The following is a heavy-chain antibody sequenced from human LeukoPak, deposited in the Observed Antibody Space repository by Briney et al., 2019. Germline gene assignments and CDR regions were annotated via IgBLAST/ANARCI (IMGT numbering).Heavy chain of an antibody. D-gene: IGHD2-15*01. Sequence: GGSLRLSCVASGFTFSNFAMNWVRQAPGKRLEWVSSIIGRGVDTYHADSVQGRFTISRNNSKNTLYLQMNSLRVEDTAVYYCAKAPLSGCSGARCYYLDTWGQGALITVSS. CDR2: IIGRGVDT. CDR3: AKAPLSGCSGARCYYLDT. J-gene: IGHJ5*02. CDR1: GFTFSNFA. V-gene: IGHV3-23*01.